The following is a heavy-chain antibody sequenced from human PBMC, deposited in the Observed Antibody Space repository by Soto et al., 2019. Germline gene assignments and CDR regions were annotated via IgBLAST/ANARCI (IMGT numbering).Heavy chain of an antibody. CDR1: GYTLTELS. D-gene: IGHD3-22*01. Sequence: ASVKVSCKVSGYTLTELSMHWVRQAPGKGLERMGGFDPEDGETIYAQKFQGRVTMTEDTSTDTAYMELSSLRSEDTAVYYCATSYDSSGYPFDYWGQGTLVTVSS. CDR2: FDPEDGET. V-gene: IGHV1-24*01. J-gene: IGHJ4*02. CDR3: ATSYDSSGYPFDY.